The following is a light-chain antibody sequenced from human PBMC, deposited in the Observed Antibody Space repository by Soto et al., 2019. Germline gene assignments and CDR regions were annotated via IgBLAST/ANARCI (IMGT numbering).Light chain of an antibody. Sequence: QSALTQPPSASGSPGQSVTFSCIGTSSDVGGYNYVSWYQQHPGKAPKLMIYEVSKRPSGVPDRFSGSKSGNTASLTVSGLQAEDEADYYCSSYAASNNLGVFDGGTKLTVL. V-gene: IGLV2-8*01. CDR3: SSYAASNNLGV. J-gene: IGLJ2*01. CDR1: SSDVGGYNY. CDR2: EVS.